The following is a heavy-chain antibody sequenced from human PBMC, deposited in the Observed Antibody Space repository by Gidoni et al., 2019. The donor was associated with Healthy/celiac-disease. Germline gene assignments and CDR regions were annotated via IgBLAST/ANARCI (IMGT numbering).Heavy chain of an antibody. Sequence: GMHWVRQAPGKGLEWVAVIWYDGSNKYYADSVKGRFTISRDNSKNTLYLQMNSLRAEDTAVYYCARELFDYGDSLAGYWGQGTLVTVSS. V-gene: IGHV3-33*01. CDR3: ARELFDYGDSLAGY. CDR2: IWYDGSNK. D-gene: IGHD4-17*01. J-gene: IGHJ4*02. CDR1: G.